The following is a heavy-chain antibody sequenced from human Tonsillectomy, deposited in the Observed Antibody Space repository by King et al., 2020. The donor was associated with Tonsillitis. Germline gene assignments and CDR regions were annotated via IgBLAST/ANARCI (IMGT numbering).Heavy chain of an antibody. CDR3: AACRDGYNYAFDI. J-gene: IGHJ3*02. Sequence: VQLVDSGSEVKKPGSSVKVFCKAFGGSISSYAISWVRQAPGQGREWMGGIIPMFGTTKYTQEFQGRVTISADESTNTAYMELSSLRSEDTAVYYCAACRDGYNYAFDIWGQGTMV. CDR1: GGSISSYA. V-gene: IGHV1-69*01. D-gene: IGHD5-24*01. CDR2: IIPMFGTT.